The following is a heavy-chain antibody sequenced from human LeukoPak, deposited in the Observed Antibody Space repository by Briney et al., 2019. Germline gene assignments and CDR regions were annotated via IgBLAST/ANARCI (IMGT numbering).Heavy chain of an antibody. V-gene: IGHV1-69*05. CDR3: ARGDIVLMVYAIGTLDY. D-gene: IGHD2-8*01. J-gene: IGHJ4*02. CDR1: GGTFSSYA. CDR2: IIPVFGTA. Sequence: AASVKVSCKASGGTFSSYAISWVRQAPGQGLEWMGGIIPVFGTANYAQKFQGRVTITTDESTSTAYMELSGLRSEDTAVYYCARGDIVLMVYAIGTLDYWGQGTLVTVSS.